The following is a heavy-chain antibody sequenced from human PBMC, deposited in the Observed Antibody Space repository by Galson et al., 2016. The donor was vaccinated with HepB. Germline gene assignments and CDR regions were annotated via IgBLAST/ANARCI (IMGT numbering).Heavy chain of an antibody. D-gene: IGHD2-2*01. Sequence: SLRLSCAASGLTFSRFWMTWVRQAPGKGLEWVANINQDGSEKHYLDSVRGRFTISRDNAKNSLYLQMNSLRAEDTAVYYCARDYVVPATTPDGFDYWGQGTLVTVSS. CDR2: INQDGSEK. CDR3: ARDYVVPATTPDGFDY. CDR1: GLTFSRFW. J-gene: IGHJ4*02. V-gene: IGHV3-7*01.